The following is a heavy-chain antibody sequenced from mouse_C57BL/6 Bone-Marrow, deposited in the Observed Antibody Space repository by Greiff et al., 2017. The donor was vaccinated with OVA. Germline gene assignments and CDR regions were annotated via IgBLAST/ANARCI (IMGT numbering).Heavy chain of an antibody. CDR2: ISDGGSYT. Sequence: EVMLVESGGGLVKPGGSLKLSCAASGFTFSSYAMSWVRQTPEKRLEWVATISDGGSYTYYPDNVKGRFTISRDNAKNNLYLQMSHLKSEDTAMYYCARGRITTVVEGFAYWGQGTLVTVSA. J-gene: IGHJ3*01. CDR1: GFTFSSYA. V-gene: IGHV5-4*03. D-gene: IGHD1-1*01. CDR3: ARGRITTVVEGFAY.